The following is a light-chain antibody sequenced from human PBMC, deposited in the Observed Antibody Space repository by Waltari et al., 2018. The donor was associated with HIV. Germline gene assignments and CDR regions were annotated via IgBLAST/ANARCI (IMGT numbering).Light chain of an antibody. CDR2: GKN. CDR1: TSTTGRNT. V-gene: IGLV1-44*01. Sequence: QSVLTQPPSASGTPEQRVTISCSGRTSTTGRNTESWFQQFPGTAPKVLIYGKNQRPSGVPDRFSGSKSGTSASLAISGLQSEDEADYYCASWDDSLNGPVFGGGTKLTVV. CDR3: ASWDDSLNGPV. J-gene: IGLJ2*01.